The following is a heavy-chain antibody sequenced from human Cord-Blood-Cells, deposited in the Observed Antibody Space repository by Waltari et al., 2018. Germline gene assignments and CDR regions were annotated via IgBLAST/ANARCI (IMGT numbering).Heavy chain of an antibody. CDR1: GGSFSGYC. Sequence: QVQLQQWGAGLLKPSATLSPTCAVSGGSFSGYCGSWIRQPPGKGLEWIGEINNSGSTNYNPSLKSRVTISVDTSKNQFSLKLSSVTAADTAVYYCARQYCSGGSCNYWYFDLWGRGTLVTVSS. D-gene: IGHD2-15*01. CDR3: ARQYCSGGSCNYWYFDL. CDR2: INNSGST. J-gene: IGHJ2*01. V-gene: IGHV4-34*01.